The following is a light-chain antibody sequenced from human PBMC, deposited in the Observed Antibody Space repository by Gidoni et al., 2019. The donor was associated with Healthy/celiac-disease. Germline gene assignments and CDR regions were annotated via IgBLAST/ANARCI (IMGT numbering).Light chain of an antibody. CDR1: QSLLHSNGYNY. J-gene: IGKJ4*01. CDR2: LGS. Sequence: DLVMTQSQLSLPVTPGEPASISCRSSQSLLHSNGYNYLDWYLQKPGQSPQLLIYLGSNRASGVPDRFSGSGSGTDFTLKISRVEAEDVGVYYCMQALQTLLTFGGGTKVEIK. V-gene: IGKV2-28*01. CDR3: MQALQTLLT.